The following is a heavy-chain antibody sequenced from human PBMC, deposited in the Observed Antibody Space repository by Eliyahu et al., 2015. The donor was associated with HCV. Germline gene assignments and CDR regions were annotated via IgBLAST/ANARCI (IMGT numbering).Heavy chain of an antibody. D-gene: IGHD6-13*01. Sequence: QVQLVESGGGVVQPGRSLRLSCAASGFTFSSYAMHWVRQAPGKGLEWVAVISYDGSNKYYADSVKGRFTISRDNSKNTLYLQMNSLRAEDTAVYYCARDLLAAGQLGSGYWGQGTLVTVSS. CDR2: ISYDGSNK. J-gene: IGHJ4*02. V-gene: IGHV3-30-3*01. CDR1: GFTFSSYA. CDR3: ARDLLAAGQLGSGY.